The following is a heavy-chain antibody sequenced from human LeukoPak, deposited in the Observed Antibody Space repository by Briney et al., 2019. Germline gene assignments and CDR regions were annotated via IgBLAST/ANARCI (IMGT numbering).Heavy chain of an antibody. D-gene: IGHD3-16*01. V-gene: IGHV4-34*01. CDR1: GGSFSGYY. CDR3: ARGSRLGANYFDY. Sequence: SETPSLTCAVYGGSFSGYYWSWIRQPPGKGLEWIGEINHSGSTNYNPSLKSRVTISVDTSKNQFSLKLSSVTAADTAVYYCARGSRLGANYFDYWGQGTLVTVSS. CDR2: INHSGST. J-gene: IGHJ4*02.